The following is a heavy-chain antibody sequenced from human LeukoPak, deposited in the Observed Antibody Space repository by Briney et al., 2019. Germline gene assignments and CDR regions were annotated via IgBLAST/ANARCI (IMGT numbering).Heavy chain of an antibody. D-gene: IGHD5-24*01. V-gene: IGHV4-34*01. CDR1: GGSFSGYY. CDR3: ASVHRDGYNPHFDY. Sequence: SETLSLTCAVYGGSFSGYYWSWIRQPPGKGLEWIGEINHSGSTNYNPSLKSRVTISVDTSKNQFSLKLSSVTAADTAVYYCASVHRDGYNPHFDYWGQGTLVTVSS. CDR2: INHSGST. J-gene: IGHJ4*02.